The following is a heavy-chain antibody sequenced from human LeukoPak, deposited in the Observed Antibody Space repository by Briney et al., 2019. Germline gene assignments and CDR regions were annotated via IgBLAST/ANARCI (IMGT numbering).Heavy chain of an antibody. Sequence: SETLSLTCAIYSGSFSGHYWSWIRQPPGKGLEWIGEINHSGSTNYNPSLKSRVTISLDTSRNQFSLKLNSVTAADTAVYYCAKSNGYGLIDIWGQGTMVTVSS. CDR3: AKSNGYGLIDI. CDR1: SGSFSGHY. J-gene: IGHJ3*02. V-gene: IGHV4-34*01. D-gene: IGHD3-22*01. CDR2: INHSGST.